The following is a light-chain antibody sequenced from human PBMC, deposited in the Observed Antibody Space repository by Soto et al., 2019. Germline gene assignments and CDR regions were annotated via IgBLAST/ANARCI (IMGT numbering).Light chain of an antibody. J-gene: IGLJ2*01. CDR3: QSYDSSLSAAV. V-gene: IGLV1-40*01. Sequence: QSVLTQPPSVSGAPGQKVIISCTGSSSNIGAGYDVHWYQQLPGTAPKLLIYGNSNRPSVVPDRLSGSKSGTSASLAITGLQVEDEADYYCQSYDSSLSAAVFGGGTKLTVL. CDR1: SSNIGAGYD. CDR2: GNS.